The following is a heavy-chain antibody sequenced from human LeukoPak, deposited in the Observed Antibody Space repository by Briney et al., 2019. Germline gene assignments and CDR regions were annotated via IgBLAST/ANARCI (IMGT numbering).Heavy chain of an antibody. V-gene: IGHV1-2*02. CDR2: INPNSGGT. CDR3: ARGPDIVVVPAARYYFDY. Sequence: GASVKVSCTASGYTFTGYYMHWVRQAPGQGLEWMGWINPNSGGTNYAQKFQGRVTVTRDTSISTAYMELSRLRSDDTAVYYCARGPDIVVVPAARYYFDYWGQETLVTVSS. D-gene: IGHD2-2*01. J-gene: IGHJ4*02. CDR1: GYTFTGYY.